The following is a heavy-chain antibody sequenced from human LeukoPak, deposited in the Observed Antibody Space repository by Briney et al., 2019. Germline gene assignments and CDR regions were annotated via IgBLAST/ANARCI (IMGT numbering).Heavy chain of an antibody. CDR3: ARARGRRGYSYGYFGY. CDR2: IYYSGST. V-gene: IGHV4-30-4*01. J-gene: IGHJ4*02. D-gene: IGHD5-18*01. CDR1: GGSISSGDYY. Sequence: SETLSLTCTVSGGSISSGDYYWSWIRQPPGKGLEWIGYIYYSGSTYYNPSLKSRVTISVDTSKNQFSLKLSSVTPADTAAYYCARARGRRGYSYGYFGYWGQGTLVTVSS.